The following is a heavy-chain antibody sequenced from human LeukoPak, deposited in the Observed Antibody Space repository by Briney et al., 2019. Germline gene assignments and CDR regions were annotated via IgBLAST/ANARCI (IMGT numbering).Heavy chain of an antibody. CDR2: SYRRDTT. J-gene: IGHJ3*02. Sequence: GESLRLSCAASGFSVFSNYMTWVRQAPGKGLEWVAVSYRRDTTFYADAVKGRFIISTDSSRKTVYLQMNSLRVDDTAMYYCARIYGNSTIADAFDIWGQGTMVIVSS. D-gene: IGHD2-21*01. V-gene: IGHV3-53*01. CDR3: ARIYGNSTIADAFDI. CDR1: GFSVFSNY.